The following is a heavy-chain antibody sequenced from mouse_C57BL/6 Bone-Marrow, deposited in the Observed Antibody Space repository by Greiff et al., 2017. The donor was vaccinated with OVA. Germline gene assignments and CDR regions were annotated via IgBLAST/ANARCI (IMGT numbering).Heavy chain of an antibody. J-gene: IGHJ3*01. CDR1: GYTFTSYW. CDR2: IHPNSGST. D-gene: IGHD1-1*01. Sequence: QVQLQQSGAELVKPGASVKLSCKASGYTFTSYWMHWVKQRPGQGLEWIGMIHPNSGSTNYNEKFKSKATLTVDKSSSTAYMQLSSLTSEDSAVDYSARRARLRRVPFAYWGQGTLVTVSA. V-gene: IGHV1-64*01. CDR3: ARRARLRRVPFAY.